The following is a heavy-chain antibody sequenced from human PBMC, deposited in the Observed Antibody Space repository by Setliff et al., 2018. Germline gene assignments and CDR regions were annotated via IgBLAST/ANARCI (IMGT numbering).Heavy chain of an antibody. CDR1: GFTFSNYY. CDR3: ARDGVFYAMDV. CDR2: ISGDGRTI. D-gene: IGHD2-2*01. V-gene: IGHV3-11*04. Sequence: GESLKISCAASGFTFSNYYMSWARQAPGKGLEWISKISGDGRTIYQADSVRGRFTISRDNADNSLYLQMNSLRADDTALYYCARDGVFYAMDVWGQGTTVTVSS. J-gene: IGHJ6*02.